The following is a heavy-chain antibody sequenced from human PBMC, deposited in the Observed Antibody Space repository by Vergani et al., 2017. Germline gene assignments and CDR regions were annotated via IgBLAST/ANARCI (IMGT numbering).Heavy chain of an antibody. CDR3: ARADIVVVPAADAFDI. CDR2: IYYSGST. CDR1: GGSISSYY. D-gene: IGHD2-2*01. J-gene: IGHJ3*02. Sequence: QVQLQESGPGLVKPSETLSLTCTVSGGSISSYYWSWIRQPPGKGLEWIGYIYYSGSTNYNPSLKSRVTISVDTSKNQFSLKLSSVTAADTAVYYCARADIVVVPAADAFDIWGQGTMVTVSS. V-gene: IGHV4-59*08.